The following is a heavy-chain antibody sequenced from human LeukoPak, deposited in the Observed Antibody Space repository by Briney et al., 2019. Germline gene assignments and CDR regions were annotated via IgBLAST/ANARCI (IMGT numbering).Heavy chain of an antibody. V-gene: IGHV3-21*01. CDR2: ISSSSSYI. Sequence: GGSLRLSCAASGFTFSSYSMNWVRQAPGKGLEWVSSISSSSSYIYYADSVKGRFTISRDNAKNSLYLQMNSLRAEDTAVYYCARGPLDCSSTSCPPYYYYYYYVDVWGKGTTVTVSS. CDR3: ARGPLDCSSTSCPPYYYYYYYVDV. J-gene: IGHJ6*03. CDR1: GFTFSSYS. D-gene: IGHD2-2*01.